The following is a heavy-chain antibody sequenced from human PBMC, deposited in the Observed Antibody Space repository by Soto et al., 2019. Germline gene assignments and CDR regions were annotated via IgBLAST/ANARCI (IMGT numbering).Heavy chain of an antibody. CDR1: GFTFDDYA. J-gene: IGHJ6*02. CDR3: ANLHVYSGGFMDV. CDR2: ISWNSGSI. D-gene: IGHD2-21*01. V-gene: IGHV3-9*01. Sequence: GGSLRLSCAASGFTFDDYAMHWVRQAPGKGLEWVSGISWNSGSIGYADSVKGRFTISRDNAKNSLYLQMNSLGAEDTALYYCANLHVYSGGFMDVWGQGTTVTVSS.